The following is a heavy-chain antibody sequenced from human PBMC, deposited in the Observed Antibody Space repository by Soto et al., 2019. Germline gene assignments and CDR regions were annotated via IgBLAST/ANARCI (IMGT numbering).Heavy chain of an antibody. V-gene: IGHV1-2*04. CDR2: INPNSGGT. CDR3: ATSPEVVEAASEHYYYYGMDV. J-gene: IGHJ6*02. Sequence: ASVKVSCKASGYNFIDYYIQWVRQAPGQGLEWMGWINPNSGGTYYAQKFQDWVTMTRDTSLNTVYMELSSLKSDDTAVYYCATSPEVVEAASEHYYYYGMDVWGQGTTVTVSS. D-gene: IGHD2-15*01. CDR1: GYNFIDYY.